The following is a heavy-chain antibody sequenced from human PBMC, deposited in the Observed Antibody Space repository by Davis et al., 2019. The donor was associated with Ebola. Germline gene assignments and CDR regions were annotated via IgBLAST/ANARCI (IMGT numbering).Heavy chain of an antibody. CDR2: IYSGGST. J-gene: IGHJ4*02. Sequence: GESLKISCAASGFTVSSNYMSWVRQAPGKGLEWVSVIYSGGSTYYADSVKGRFTISRDNSKNTLYLQMSSLRAEDTAVYYCASGVPNNDWQHQFNYWGQGTLVAVSS. V-gene: IGHV3-53*01. CDR1: GFTVSSNY. D-gene: IGHD3-9*01. CDR3: ASGVPNNDWQHQFNY.